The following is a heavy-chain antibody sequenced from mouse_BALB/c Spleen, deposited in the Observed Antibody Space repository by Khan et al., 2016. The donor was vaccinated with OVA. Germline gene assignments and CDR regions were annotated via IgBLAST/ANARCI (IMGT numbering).Heavy chain of an antibody. Sequence: VQLQESGPGLVAPSQTLSISCTVSGFSISNYGVHWVRQPPGKGLEWLGVIWAGGSTNHNSALMSRLSITKDNSKNQVFLKMNSLQTDDTAIYYCARAFYNVAWFAYWGQGTLVTVSA. V-gene: IGHV2-9*02. D-gene: IGHD1-3*01. CDR1: GFSISNYG. J-gene: IGHJ3*01. CDR3: ARAFYNVAWFAY. CDR2: IWAGGST.